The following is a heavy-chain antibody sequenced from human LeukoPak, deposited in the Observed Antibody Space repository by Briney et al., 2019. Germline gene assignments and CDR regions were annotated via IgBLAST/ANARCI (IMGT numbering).Heavy chain of an antibody. CDR3: ASSRGRPWNYFDY. CDR1: GGSISSSSYY. D-gene: IGHD1-1*01. J-gene: IGHJ4*02. CDR2: IYYSGST. Sequence: SETLSLTCTVSGGSISSSSYYWGWIRQPPGKGLEWIGSIYYSGSTYYNPSLKSRVTISADTSKNQFSLKMSSVTAADTAVYYCASSRGRPWNYFDYWGQGTLVTVSS. V-gene: IGHV4-39*07.